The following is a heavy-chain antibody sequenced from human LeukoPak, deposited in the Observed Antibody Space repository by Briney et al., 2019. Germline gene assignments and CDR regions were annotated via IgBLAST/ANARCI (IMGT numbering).Heavy chain of an antibody. CDR1: GFTFSSYG. Sequence: GGSLRLSCAASGFTFSSYGMHWVRQAPGKGLEWVVFIRYDGTNKYYAESVKGRFTISRDNSKNTLYLQMNSLRAEDTAVYYCAKDKDPNSYGTDYWGQGTLVTVSS. CDR2: IRYDGTNK. D-gene: IGHD5-18*01. CDR3: AKDKDPNSYGTDY. J-gene: IGHJ4*02. V-gene: IGHV3-30*02.